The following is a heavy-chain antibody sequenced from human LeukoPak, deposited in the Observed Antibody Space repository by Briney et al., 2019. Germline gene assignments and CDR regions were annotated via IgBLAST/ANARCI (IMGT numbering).Heavy chain of an antibody. CDR3: ARTGFDLWSGYYGARYFFDY. V-gene: IGHV3-11*01. J-gene: IGHJ4*02. CDR1: EFTFCDYY. D-gene: IGHD3-3*01. Sequence: GSLRLSRAASEFTFCDYYMSWLRQAPGKGLEWISYAGNSGSPMNYADSVKGRFTISKDNAKNSLYLQMNSLRAEDTAMYYCARTGFDLWSGYYGARYFFDYWGQGALVTVSS. CDR2: AGNSGSPM.